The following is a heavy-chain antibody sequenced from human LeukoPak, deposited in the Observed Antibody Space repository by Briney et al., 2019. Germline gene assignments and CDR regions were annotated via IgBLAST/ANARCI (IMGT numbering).Heavy chain of an antibody. CDR2: ISYDGNEK. V-gene: IGHV3-33*05. D-gene: IGHD1-14*01. CDR3: ARGTIGINSGVDY. Sequence: GGSLRLSCAASGFTFSSYGMHWVRQTPGKGLEWVAVISYDGNEKYQVDSVKGRFTISRDNSKNSLYLQMNSLRAEDTAVYYCARGTIGINSGVDYWGQGTLVTVSS. J-gene: IGHJ4*02. CDR1: GFTFSSYG.